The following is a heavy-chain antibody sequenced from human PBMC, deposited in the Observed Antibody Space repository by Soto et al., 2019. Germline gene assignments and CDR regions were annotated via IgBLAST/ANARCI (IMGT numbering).Heavy chain of an antibody. CDR3: ARDRNYYDISDYYSKFDY. J-gene: IGHJ4*02. V-gene: IGHV4-4*07. CDR1: GGSISSYY. Sequence: PSETLSLTCTVSGGSISSYYWSWIRQPAGKGLEWIGRIYTSGTTSGSTNYSPSLKSRVTMSVDTSKNHLSLKLSSVTAADTAVYYCARDRNYYDISDYYSKFDYWGQGTLVTVSS. CDR2: IYTSGTTSGST. D-gene: IGHD3-22*01.